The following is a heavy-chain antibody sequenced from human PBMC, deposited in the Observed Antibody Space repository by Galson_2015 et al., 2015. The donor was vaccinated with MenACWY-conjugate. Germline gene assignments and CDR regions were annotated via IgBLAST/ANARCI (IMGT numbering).Heavy chain of an antibody. CDR2: IYYSGST. Sequence: TLSLTCTVSGGSISSYYWSWIRQPPGKGLEWIGYIYYSGSTNYNPSLKSRVTISVDTSKNQFSLKLGSVTAADTAVYYCARARYALGVVVAATIDYWGQGTLVTVSS. V-gene: IGHV4-59*01. CDR1: GGSISSYY. CDR3: ARARYALGVVVAATIDY. D-gene: IGHD2-15*01. J-gene: IGHJ4*02.